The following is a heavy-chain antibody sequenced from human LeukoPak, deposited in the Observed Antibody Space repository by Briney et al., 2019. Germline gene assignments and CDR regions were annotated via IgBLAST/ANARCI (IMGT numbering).Heavy chain of an antibody. CDR1: GGSISSSSYY. CDR2: IYNSGST. Sequence: SETLSLTCTVSGGSISSSSYYWGWIRQPPGKGLEWIGSIYNSGSTYYNPSLKSRVTISVDTSKNQFSLKLSSVTAADTAVYYCASRPGSDVVGATGGLVDYWGQGTLVTASS. CDR3: ASRPGSDVVGATGGLVDY. V-gene: IGHV4-39*01. D-gene: IGHD1-26*01. J-gene: IGHJ4*02.